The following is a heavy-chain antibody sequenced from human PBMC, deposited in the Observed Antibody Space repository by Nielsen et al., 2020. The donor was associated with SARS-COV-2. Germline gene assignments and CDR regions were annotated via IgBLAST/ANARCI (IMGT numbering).Heavy chain of an antibody. D-gene: IGHD6-19*01. V-gene: IGHV3-30*02. CDR3: AKGATGWFSPHFDY. J-gene: IGHJ4*02. Sequence: GESLKISCAASGFIFRQYGMHWVRQAPGKGLEWVALISYDGSYKFYADSVKGRFTISRDSSKNTLHLQMNALRVEDTALYYCAKGATGWFSPHFDYWGQGTLVTVSS. CDR2: ISYDGSYK. CDR1: GFIFRQYG.